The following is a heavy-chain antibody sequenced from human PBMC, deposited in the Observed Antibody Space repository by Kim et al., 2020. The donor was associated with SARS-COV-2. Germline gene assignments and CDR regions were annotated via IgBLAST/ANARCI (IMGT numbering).Heavy chain of an antibody. V-gene: IGHV3-23*01. D-gene: IGHD5-12*01. J-gene: IGHJ4*02. CDR2: ISGSGGST. CDR1: GFTFSSYA. CDR3: AKAMARLIWLQFSRFDSSKCFDY. Sequence: GGSLRLSCAASGFTFSSYAMSWVRQAPGKGLEWVSAISGSGGSTYYADSVKGRFTISRDNSKNTLYLQMNSLRAEDTAVYYCAKAMARLIWLQFSRFDSSKCFDYWGQGTLVTVSS.